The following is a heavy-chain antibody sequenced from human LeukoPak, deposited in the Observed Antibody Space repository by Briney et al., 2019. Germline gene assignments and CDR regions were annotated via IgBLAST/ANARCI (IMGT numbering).Heavy chain of an antibody. Sequence: ASVKVSCKASGYTFTGKYIHWVRQAPGQGLEWMGWINPNSGATTYAQKFQGRVTLTRDTSLSTAYMDLSRLTSDDTALYYCARDIVSITGLFFDWGQGTLVTVSS. J-gene: IGHJ4*02. CDR1: GYTFTGKY. D-gene: IGHD5/OR15-5a*01. CDR3: ARDIVSITGLFFD. CDR2: INPNSGAT. V-gene: IGHV1-2*02.